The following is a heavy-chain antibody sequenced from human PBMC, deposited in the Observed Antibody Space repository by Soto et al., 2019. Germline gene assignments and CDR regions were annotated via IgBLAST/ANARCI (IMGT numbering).Heavy chain of an antibody. CDR1: GGAIRGYH. J-gene: IGHJ6*02. CDR3: VRGPNRRFFGNYYGLDV. Sequence: SETLSLTCKVSGGAIRGYHWTWIRLPPGKGLEWIGFINDSGSPNYNPSLKSRVTISVDTSKQQVSLKVTSVTAADTAVYYCVRGPNRRFFGNYYGLDVWGQGTTVTVSS. V-gene: IGHV4-59*01. D-gene: IGHD3-3*01. CDR2: INDSGSP.